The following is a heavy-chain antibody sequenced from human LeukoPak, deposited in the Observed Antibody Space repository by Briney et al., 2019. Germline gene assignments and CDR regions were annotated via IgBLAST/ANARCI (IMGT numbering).Heavy chain of an antibody. Sequence: GGSLRLSCVASGFTFSSYWMSWVRQAPGKGLEWVANIKQDAIEKYYVDSVKGRFTISRDNAQNSLYLQMNSLRAEDTAVYYCARDRRIVANFHDYWGQGTLVTVSS. V-gene: IGHV3-7*01. CDR2: IKQDAIEK. CDR1: GFTFSSYW. CDR3: ARDRRIVANFHDY. D-gene: IGHD3-22*01. J-gene: IGHJ4*02.